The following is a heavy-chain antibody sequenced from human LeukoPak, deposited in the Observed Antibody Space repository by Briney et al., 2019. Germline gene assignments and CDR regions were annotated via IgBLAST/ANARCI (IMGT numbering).Heavy chain of an antibody. Sequence: SETLSLTCAVYGGSFSGYYWSWIRQPPGKGLEWIGEINHSGSTNYNPSLKSRVTISVDTSKNQFSLKLSSVTAADTAVYYCARGGFLYCSSTSCHGFWFDPWSQGTLVTVSS. CDR2: INHSGST. CDR1: GGSFSGYY. J-gene: IGHJ5*02. CDR3: ARGGFLYCSSTSCHGFWFDP. V-gene: IGHV4-34*01. D-gene: IGHD2-2*01.